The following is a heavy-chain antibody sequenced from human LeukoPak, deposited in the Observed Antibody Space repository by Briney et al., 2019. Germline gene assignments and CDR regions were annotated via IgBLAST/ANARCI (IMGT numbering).Heavy chain of an antibody. D-gene: IGHD4-17*01. Sequence: PGGSLRLSCAASGFTFSSYAMSWVRQAPGKGLEWVSYISSSGSSIYYADSVKGRFTISRDNAKNSLYLQMNSLRAEDTAVYYRAREGAFGDRDYWGQGTLVTVSS. CDR2: ISSSGSSI. CDR1: GFTFSSYA. J-gene: IGHJ4*02. CDR3: AREGAFGDRDY. V-gene: IGHV3-48*03.